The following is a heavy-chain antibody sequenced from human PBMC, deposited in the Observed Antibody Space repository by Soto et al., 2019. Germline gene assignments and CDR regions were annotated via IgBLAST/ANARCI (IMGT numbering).Heavy chain of an antibody. J-gene: IGHJ4*02. D-gene: IGHD1-1*01. V-gene: IGHV3-30-3*01. CDR2: ISYDGSNK. CDR1: GFTFSSYA. CDR3: ARDTAWKEGGLDY. Sequence: VQLVESGGGVVQPGRSLRLSCAASGFTFSSYAMHWVRQAPGKGLEWVAVISYDGSNKYYADSVKGRFTISRDNSKNTLYLQMNSLRAEDTAVYYCARDTAWKEGGLDYWGQGTLVTVSS.